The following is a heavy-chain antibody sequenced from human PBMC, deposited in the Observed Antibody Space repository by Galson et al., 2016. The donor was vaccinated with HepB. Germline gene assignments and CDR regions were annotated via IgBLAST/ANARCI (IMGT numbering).Heavy chain of an antibody. CDR2: IKPNSSGK. D-gene: IGHD1-14*01. CDR3: ARDPEEGYFDL. J-gene: IGHJ2*01. CDR1: GYSFSGYY. Sequence: SVKVSCKVSGYSFSGYYIHWMRQAPGKGLEWMGWIKPNSSGKNYAQKFQGWVTMTRDTSISTAYMELRRLRPDDTAVYHCARDPEEGYFDLWGRGTLVTVSS. V-gene: IGHV1-2*04.